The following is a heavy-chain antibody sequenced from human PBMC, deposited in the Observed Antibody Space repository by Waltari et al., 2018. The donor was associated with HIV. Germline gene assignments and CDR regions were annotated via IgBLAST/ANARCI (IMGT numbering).Heavy chain of an antibody. Sequence: EVQLVESGGGLVQPGRSLRLSCAASGFMFDNFTMHWVRQAQGKGLEWVSGITCNSNGKVYADSVEGRFSISRDNARNSLSLRMNSLRAEDTAVYYCAKSLALGDLLSPFDDWGQGALVAVSS. CDR1: GFMFDNFT. CDR3: AKSLALGDLLSPFDD. D-gene: IGHD3-10*01. J-gene: IGHJ4*02. V-gene: IGHV3-9*01. CDR2: ITCNSNGK.